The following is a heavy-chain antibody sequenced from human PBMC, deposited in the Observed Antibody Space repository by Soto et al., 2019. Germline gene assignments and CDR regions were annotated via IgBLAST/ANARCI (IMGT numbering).Heavy chain of an antibody. CDR3: ARAFFYQGSDSRGYSFDAFDF. Sequence: ASVKVSCKASGYTFTSYGISWVRQAPGQGLEWMGWISSYNGNTNYAQKVQGRVTMTTDRSTSTAYMELRSLRSDDTAVYYCARAFFYQGSDSRGYSFDAFDFWGPGTLVTVSS. CDR2: ISSYNGNT. D-gene: IGHD3-22*01. V-gene: IGHV1-18*04. CDR1: GYTFTSYG. J-gene: IGHJ3*01.